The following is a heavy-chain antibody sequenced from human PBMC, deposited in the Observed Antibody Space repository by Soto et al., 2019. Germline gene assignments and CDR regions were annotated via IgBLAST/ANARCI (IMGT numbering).Heavy chain of an antibody. J-gene: IGHJ4*01. V-gene: IGHV3-23*01. Sequence: GGSLRLSCAASGFTFSSSAMTWVRQAPGKGLEWVSNISGSGTSTHYADSVKGRFTISRDNSKNTLYLQMNSLRAEDTAVYYCAKLSDILSRYFPEYNFDNLGQGTLFTVSS. CDR3: AKLSDILSRYFPEYNFDN. D-gene: IGHD3-9*01. CDR1: GFTFSSSA. CDR2: ISGSGTST.